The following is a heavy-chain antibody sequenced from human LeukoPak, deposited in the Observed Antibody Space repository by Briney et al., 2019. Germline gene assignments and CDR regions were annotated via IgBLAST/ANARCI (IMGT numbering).Heavy chain of an antibody. J-gene: IGHJ6*02. V-gene: IGHV3-30*02. D-gene: IGHD6-13*01. CDR2: IRYDGSNK. CDR3: AKDEWVAAAGTALTWYYYGMDV. Sequence: GGSLRLPCAASGFTFSSYGMHWVRQAPGKGLEWVAFIRYDGSNKYYAGSVKGRFTISRDNSKNTLYLQMNSLRAEDTAVYYCAKDEWVAAAGTALTWYYYGMDVWGQGTTVTVSS. CDR1: GFTFSSYG.